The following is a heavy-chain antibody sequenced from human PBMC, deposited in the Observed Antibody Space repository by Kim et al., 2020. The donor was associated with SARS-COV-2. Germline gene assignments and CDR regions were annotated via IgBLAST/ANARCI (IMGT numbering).Heavy chain of an antibody. CDR3: ARDKGQWLGYFDY. Sequence: GGSLRLSCAASGFTFSSYAMHWVRQAPGKGLEWVAVISYDGSNKYYADSVKGRFTISRDNSKNTLYLQMNSLRAEDTAVYYCARDKGQWLGYFDYWGQGTLVTVSS. CDR1: GFTFSSYA. V-gene: IGHV3-30*04. D-gene: IGHD6-19*01. J-gene: IGHJ4*02. CDR2: ISYDGSNK.